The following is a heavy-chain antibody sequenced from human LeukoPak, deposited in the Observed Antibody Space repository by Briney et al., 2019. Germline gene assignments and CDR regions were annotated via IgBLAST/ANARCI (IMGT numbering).Heavy chain of an antibody. V-gene: IGHV3-21*01. D-gene: IGHD3-3*01. Sequence: PGGSLRLSCEASGFTFNTYTINWVRQAPGKGLEWVSSISSSSSYIYYADSVKGRFTISRDNAKNSLYLQMNSLGAEDTAVYYCARGFRRFLERLEWNWFDPWGQGTLVTVSS. CDR1: GFTFNTYT. CDR2: ISSSSSYI. CDR3: ARGFRRFLERLEWNWFDP. J-gene: IGHJ5*02.